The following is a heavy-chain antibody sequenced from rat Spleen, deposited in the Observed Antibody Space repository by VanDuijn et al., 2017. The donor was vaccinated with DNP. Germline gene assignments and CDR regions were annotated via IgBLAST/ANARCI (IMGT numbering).Heavy chain of an antibody. V-gene: IGHV2-72*01. CDR3: TRDRSSSCAMDA. CDR1: GFSLTSNG. J-gene: IGHJ4*01. Sequence: QVQLEESGPGLMQPSETLSLTCTVSGFSLTSNGVGWVRQPLGKGMVWMGTIWAGETTHYNSAVQSRLSISRDTSKRQVFLKMNSLQTDDTATYYCTRDRSSSCAMDAWGQGTSVTVSS. CDR2: IWAGETT. D-gene: IGHD1-2*01.